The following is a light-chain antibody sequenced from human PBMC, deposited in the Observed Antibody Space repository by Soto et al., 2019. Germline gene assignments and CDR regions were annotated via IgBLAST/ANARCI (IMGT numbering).Light chain of an antibody. CDR3: QQDSNWPPLT. CDR1: QSVSIN. CDR2: GAS. J-gene: IGKJ4*01. Sequence: EIVMTQSPATLSVSPGERATLSCRASQSVSINLAWYQQKPDQAPRLLIYGASTRATGIPARFSGSGSGTEFTLTISSLQSEDFAVYYCQQDSNWPPLTFGGGTKVEIK. V-gene: IGKV3-15*01.